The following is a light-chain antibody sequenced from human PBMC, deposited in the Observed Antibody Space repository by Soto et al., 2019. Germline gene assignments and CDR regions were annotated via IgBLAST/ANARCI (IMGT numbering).Light chain of an antibody. J-gene: IGLJ1*01. CDR2: DVS. CDR3: CSYTSSGTLVYV. CDR1: SSDVGGYNY. Sequence: QSALTQPASVSGSPGQSITISCTGTSSDVGGYNYVSWYQQHPGKAPKLMIYDVSNRPSGVPNRFSGSKSGNTASLTISGLQAEDEAEYYCCSYTSSGTLVYVFGTGTKLTVL. V-gene: IGLV2-14*03.